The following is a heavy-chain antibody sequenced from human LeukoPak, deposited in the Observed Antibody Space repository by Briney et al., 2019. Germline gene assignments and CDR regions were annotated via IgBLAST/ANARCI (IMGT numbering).Heavy chain of an antibody. CDR3: ARGSRFDP. CDR2: TSYRSKWYN. V-gene: IGHV6-1*01. CDR1: GDSVSSNTAA. Sequence: SQTLSLTCAISGDSVSSNTAAWNGIRQSPSRGLEWLGGTSYRSKWYNDYVVSVKSRITINADTSKNQFSLQLNSVTPEDTAVYYCARGSRFDPWGQGILVTVSS. J-gene: IGHJ5*02. D-gene: IGHD1-26*01.